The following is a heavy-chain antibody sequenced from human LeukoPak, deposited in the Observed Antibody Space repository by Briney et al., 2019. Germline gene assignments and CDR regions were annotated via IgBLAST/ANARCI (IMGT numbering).Heavy chain of an antibody. CDR2: INHSGST. CDR3: ARGGRAAKYYDYVWGSYPLDY. V-gene: IGHV4-34*01. D-gene: IGHD3-16*02. Sequence: SSETLSLTCAVYGGSFSGYYWSWIRQPPGKGLEWIGEINHSGSTNYNPSLKSRVTISVDTPKNQFSLKLSSVTAADTAVYYCARGGRAAKYYDYVWGSYPLDYWGQGTLVTVSS. J-gene: IGHJ4*02. CDR1: GGSFSGYY.